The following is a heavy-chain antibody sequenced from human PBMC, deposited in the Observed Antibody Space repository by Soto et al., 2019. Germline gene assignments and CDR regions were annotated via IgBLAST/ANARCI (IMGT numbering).Heavy chain of an antibody. CDR2: ISWDGGST. V-gene: IGHV3-43*01. CDR3: AKEGYCSSTSCYTPGGKYYYYYGMDV. Sequence: PGGSLRLSCAASGFTFDDYTMHWVRQAPGKGLEWVSLISWDGGSTYYADSVKGRFTISRDNSKNSLYLQMNSLRTEDTALYYCAKEGYCSSTSCYTPGGKYYYYYGMDVWGQGTTVTVSS. D-gene: IGHD2-2*02. CDR1: GFTFDDYT. J-gene: IGHJ6*02.